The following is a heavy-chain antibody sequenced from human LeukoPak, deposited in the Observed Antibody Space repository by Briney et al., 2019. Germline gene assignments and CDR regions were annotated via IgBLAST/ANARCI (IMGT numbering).Heavy chain of an antibody. CDR1: GFTFSSYA. V-gene: IGHV3-21*01. Sequence: GGSLRLSCAASGFTFSSYATSWVRQAPGKGLEWVSSIRNSNTYIYYADSVKGRFTISRDNAKNSLYLQMNSLRVDDTAVYYCARKFSGSSGLCMDVWGKGTTVTVSS. CDR3: ARKFSGSSGLCMDV. CDR2: IRNSNTYI. D-gene: IGHD3-22*01. J-gene: IGHJ6*04.